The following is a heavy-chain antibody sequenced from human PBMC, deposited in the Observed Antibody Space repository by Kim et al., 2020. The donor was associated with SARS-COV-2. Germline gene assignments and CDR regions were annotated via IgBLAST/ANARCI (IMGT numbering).Heavy chain of an antibody. V-gene: IGHV1-24*01. Sequence: ASVKVSCKVSGYTLTELSMHWVRQAPGKGLEWMGGFDPEDGETIYAQKFQGRVTMTEDTSTDTAYMELSSLRSEDTAVYYCATLFLREDYYDSSGYYYVNWGQGTLVTVSS. CDR2: FDPEDGET. D-gene: IGHD3-22*01. J-gene: IGHJ4*02. CDR1: GYTLTELS. CDR3: ATLFLREDYYDSSGYYYVN.